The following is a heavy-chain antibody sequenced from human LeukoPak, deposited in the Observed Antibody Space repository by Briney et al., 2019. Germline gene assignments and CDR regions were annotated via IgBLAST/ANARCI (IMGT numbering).Heavy chain of an antibody. CDR1: GGTFSSYA. CDR3: ARDASYCSGGSCYAN. J-gene: IGHJ4*02. Sequence: SVKVSCKASGGTFSSYAISWVRQAPGQGLEWMGRIIPILGIANYAQKFQGRVTITADKSTSTAYMELSSLRSEDTAVYYCARDASYCSGGSCYANWGQGTLVTVSS. CDR2: IIPILGIA. D-gene: IGHD2-15*01. V-gene: IGHV1-69*04.